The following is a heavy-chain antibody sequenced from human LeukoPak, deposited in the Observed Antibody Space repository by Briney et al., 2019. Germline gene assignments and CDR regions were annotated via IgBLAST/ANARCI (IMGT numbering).Heavy chain of an antibody. V-gene: IGHV4-34*01. J-gene: IGHJ4*02. CDR1: GGSFSGYY. CDR3: ARGPRLQKTPFDY. Sequence: SETLSFTCAVYGGSFSGYYWSWIRQPPGKGLEWIGEINHSGSTNYNPSLKSRVTISVDTSKNQFSLKLSSVTAADTAVYYCARGPRLQKTPFDYWGQGTLVTVSS. CDR2: INHSGST. D-gene: IGHD6-25*01.